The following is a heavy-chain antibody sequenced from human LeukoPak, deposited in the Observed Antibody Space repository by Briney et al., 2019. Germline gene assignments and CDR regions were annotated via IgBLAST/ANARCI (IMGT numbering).Heavy chain of an antibody. CDR1: GGSISSYY. CDR3: AREHDYGDYADY. J-gene: IGHJ4*02. D-gene: IGHD4-17*01. V-gene: IGHV4-59*12. CDR2: IYYSGST. Sequence: SETLSLTCTVSGGSISSYYWSWIRQPPGKGLEWIGYIYYSGSTNYNPSLKSRVTISVDTSKNQFSLKLSSVTAADTAVYYCAREHDYGDYADYWGQGTLVTVSS.